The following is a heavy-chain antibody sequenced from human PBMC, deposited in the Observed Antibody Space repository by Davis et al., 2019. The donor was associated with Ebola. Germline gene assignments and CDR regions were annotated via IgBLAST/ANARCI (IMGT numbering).Heavy chain of an antibody. V-gene: IGHV3-30*04. J-gene: IGHJ3*02. CDR1: GFTFSSYA. CDR2: ISYDGSNK. Sequence: GESLKISCAASGFTFSSYAMHWVRQAPGRGLEWVAVISYDGSNKYYADSVKGRFTISRDNSKNTLYLQMNSLRAEDTAVYYCARDANTAMAPPNAFDIWGQGTMVTVSS. D-gene: IGHD5-18*01. CDR3: ARDANTAMAPPNAFDI.